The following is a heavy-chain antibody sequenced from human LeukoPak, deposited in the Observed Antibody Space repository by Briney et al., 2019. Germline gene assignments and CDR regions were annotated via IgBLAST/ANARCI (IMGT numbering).Heavy chain of an antibody. CDR2: TYSRSKWFN. CDR1: GDSVSSKSAS. J-gene: IGHJ4*02. V-gene: IGHV6-1*01. CDR3: ARGTGSLDY. Sequence: SQTLSLTCAISGDSVSSKSASWNWIRQSPSRGLEWLGRTYSRSKWFNDYAVSVKTRITINPDTSKNQFSLHLSSVTPDDTAVYYCARGTGSLDYWGQGTLVTVSS. D-gene: IGHD1-26*01.